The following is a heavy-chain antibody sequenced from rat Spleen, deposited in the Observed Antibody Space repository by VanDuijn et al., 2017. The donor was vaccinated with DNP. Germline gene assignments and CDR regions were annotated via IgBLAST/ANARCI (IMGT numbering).Heavy chain of an antibody. Sequence: EVQLVESGGGLVQPGRSMKLSCAASGFTFSNYGMAWVRQAPTKGLEWVASITNTGGNTYYPESVRGRFTISRDDAKNSLYLQMNSLRSEDTATYYCTRQLGLDYWGQGVMVTVSS. CDR3: TRQLGLDY. J-gene: IGHJ2*01. V-gene: IGHV5S13*01. CDR1: GFTFSNYG. CDR2: ITNTGGNT. D-gene: IGHD5-1*01.